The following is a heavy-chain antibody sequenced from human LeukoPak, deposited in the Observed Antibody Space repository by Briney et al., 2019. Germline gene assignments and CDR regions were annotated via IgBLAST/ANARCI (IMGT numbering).Heavy chain of an antibody. V-gene: IGHV3-30-3*01. J-gene: IGHJ4*02. D-gene: IGHD1-26*01. Sequence: GGSLRLSCAASGFTFSSYAMHWVRQAPGKGLEWVAVISYDGSNKYYADSVKGRFTISRDNSKNTVYLQMNSLRAEDTAVYYCARGGTNLDYWGQGTLVTVSS. CDR1: GFTFSSYA. CDR3: ARGGTNLDY. CDR2: ISYDGSNK.